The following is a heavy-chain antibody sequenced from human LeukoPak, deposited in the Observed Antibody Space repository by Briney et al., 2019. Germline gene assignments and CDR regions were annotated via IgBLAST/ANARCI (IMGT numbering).Heavy chain of an antibody. V-gene: IGHV3-74*01. CDR1: GFTFSCYW. CDR2: INSDGSST. Sequence: GGSLRLSCAASGFTFSCYWMHWVRQAPGKGLVWVSRINSDGSSTSYADSVKGRFTISRDNAKNTLYLQMNSLRAEDTAVYYCARDWGYYYDSSGYYNWFDPWGQGTLVTVSS. CDR3: ARDWGYYYDSSGYYNWFDP. D-gene: IGHD3-22*01. J-gene: IGHJ5*02.